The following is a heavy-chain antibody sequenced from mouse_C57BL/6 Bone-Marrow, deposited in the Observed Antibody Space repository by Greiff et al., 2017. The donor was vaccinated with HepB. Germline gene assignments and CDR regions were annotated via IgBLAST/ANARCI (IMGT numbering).Heavy chain of an antibody. CDR2: ISYDGSN. CDR1: GYSITSGYY. V-gene: IGHV3-6*01. J-gene: IGHJ2*01. Sequence: DVKLVESGPGLVKPSQSLSLTCSVPGYSITSGYYWNWIRQFPGNKLEWMGYISYDGSNNYNPSLKNRISITRDTSKNQFFLKLNSVTTEDTATYYCASTHYFDYWGQGTTLTVSS. CDR3: ASTHYFDY.